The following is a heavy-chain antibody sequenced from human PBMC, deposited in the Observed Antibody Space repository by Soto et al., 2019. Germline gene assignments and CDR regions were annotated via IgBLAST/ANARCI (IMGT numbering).Heavy chain of an antibody. CDR1: GYSFAGYW. D-gene: IGHD3-3*01. J-gene: IGHJ4*02. Sequence: PGESLKISCNGSGYSFAGYWIDWVRQMPGKGLELMGIIYPSDSDTRYRPSFQGQVTIAADKSISSAYLQWSSLRASDTAMYYCARGGVSTRTFDYWGQGTPVTVSS. CDR3: ARGGVSTRTFDY. CDR2: IYPSDSDT. V-gene: IGHV5-51*01.